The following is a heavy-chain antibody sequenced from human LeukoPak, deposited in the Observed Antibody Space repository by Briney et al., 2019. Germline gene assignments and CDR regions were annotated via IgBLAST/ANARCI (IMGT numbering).Heavy chain of an antibody. D-gene: IGHD3-10*01. CDR2: INSDGSST. CDR1: GFTFSSYW. V-gene: IGHV3-74*01. CDR3: ARRRIGELGAFDI. Sequence: GGSLRLSCAASGFTFSSYWMHWVRQAPGKGLVWVSRINSDGSSTSYADSVKGRFTISRDNAKNTLCLQMNSLRAEDTAVYYCARRRIGELGAFDIWGQGTMVTVSS. J-gene: IGHJ3*02.